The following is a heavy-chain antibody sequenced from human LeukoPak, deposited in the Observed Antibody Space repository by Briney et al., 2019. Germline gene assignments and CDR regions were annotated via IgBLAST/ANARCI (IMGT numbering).Heavy chain of an antibody. J-gene: IGHJ4*02. CDR3: ARSRYSGSYYAVDY. V-gene: IGHV4-59*01. CDR1: GGSISSYY. D-gene: IGHD1-26*01. CDR2: IYYSGST. Sequence: SETLSLTCTVSGGSISSYYWSWIRQPPGKGLEWIGYIYYSGSTNYNPSLKSRVTISVDTSKNQFSLKLSSVTAADTAVYYCARSRYSGSYYAVDYWGQGTLVTVSS.